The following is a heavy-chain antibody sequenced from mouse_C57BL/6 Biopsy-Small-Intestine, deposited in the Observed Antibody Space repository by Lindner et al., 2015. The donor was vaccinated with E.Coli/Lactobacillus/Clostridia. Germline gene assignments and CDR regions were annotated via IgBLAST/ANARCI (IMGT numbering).Heavy chain of an antibody. CDR3: ARREYYDGSYDAMDY. CDR2: INPFNDYT. Sequence: VQLQESGPELVKPGASVKMSCKASGYTLITYVMHWVKQKPGQGLQWIGFINPFNDYTKYNEKFKAKATLTSDRSSSTAYMELSSLTSEDSAVYYCARREYYDGSYDAMDYWGQGISVTVSS. D-gene: IGHD1-1*01. CDR1: GYTLITYV. V-gene: IGHV1-14*01. J-gene: IGHJ4*01.